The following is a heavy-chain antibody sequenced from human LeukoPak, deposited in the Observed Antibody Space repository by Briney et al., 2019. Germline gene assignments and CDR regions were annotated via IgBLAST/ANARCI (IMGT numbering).Heavy chain of an antibody. CDR3: ARGAAAGTNAYYSYYYMDV. CDR1: GFTFSDYY. V-gene: IGHV3-11*01. J-gene: IGHJ6*03. CDR2: ISSTGTTI. Sequence: PGGSLRLSCAASGFTFSDYYMSWIRQAPGKGLEWVSYISSTGTTIYYAGSVKGRFTISRDNAKESLYLQMNSLRVEDTAVYYCARGAAAGTNAYYSYYYMDVWGRGTTVTVSS. D-gene: IGHD6-13*01.